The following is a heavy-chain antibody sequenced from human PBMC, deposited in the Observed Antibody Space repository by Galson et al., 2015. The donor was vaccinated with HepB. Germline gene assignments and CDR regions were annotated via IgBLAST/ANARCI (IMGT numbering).Heavy chain of an antibody. J-gene: IGHJ5*02. D-gene: IGHD2-8*01. V-gene: IGHV3-30-3*01. CDR2: ISYDGSNK. CDR3: ARRAAREVGVLRYNWFDP. Sequence: SLRLSCAASGFTFSSYAMHWVRQAPGKGLEWVAVISYDGSNKYYADSVKGRFTISRDNSKNTLYLQMNSLRAEDTAVYYCARRAAREVGVLRYNWFDPWGQGTLVTVSS. CDR1: GFTFSSYA.